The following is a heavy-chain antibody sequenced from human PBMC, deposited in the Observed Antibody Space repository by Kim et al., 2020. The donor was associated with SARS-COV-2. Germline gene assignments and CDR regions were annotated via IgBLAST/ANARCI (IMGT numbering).Heavy chain of an antibody. CDR3: ARERQVVLEL. CDR2: IIPVFGTP. V-gene: IGHV1-69*13. J-gene: IGHJ4*02. D-gene: IGHD1-7*01. Sequence: SVKVSCKASGDNFKSYVITWVRQAPGQGLEWMGDIIPVFGTPNYAPRFQGRVTITADESTNTAYMELSSLKSDDTAVYYCARERQVVLELWGQGYVVT. CDR1: GDNFKSYV.